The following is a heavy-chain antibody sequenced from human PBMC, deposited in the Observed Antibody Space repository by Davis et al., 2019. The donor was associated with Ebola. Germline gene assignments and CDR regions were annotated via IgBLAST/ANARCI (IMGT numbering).Heavy chain of an antibody. D-gene: IGHD6-6*01. CDR3: ARLSGLFSSSSGALYFDL. V-gene: IGHV4-39*07. CDR1: GGSISSGTYY. Sequence: SETLSLPCRVSGGSISSGTYYWGWVRQPPGKGLEWIGAIYYNGRTDYSSSLEGRVTILLDTSKNQFSLKLRSVTAADTAVYFCARLSGLFSSSSGALYFDLWGRGTLVSVSS. J-gene: IGHJ2*01. CDR2: IYYNGRT.